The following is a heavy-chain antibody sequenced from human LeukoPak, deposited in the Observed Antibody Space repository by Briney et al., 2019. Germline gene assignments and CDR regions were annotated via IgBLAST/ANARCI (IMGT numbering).Heavy chain of an antibody. CDR2: IYTSGST. D-gene: IGHD3-3*01. Sequence: SETLSLTCTVSGGSISSYYWSWIRQPAGKGLEWIGRIYTSGSTNYNPSLKSRVTMSVDTSKNQFSLKLSSVTAADTAVYYCARDIKKRITIFGVVSVYYMDAWGKGTTVTVSS. CDR1: GGSISSYY. J-gene: IGHJ6*03. CDR3: ARDIKKRITIFGVVSVYYMDA. V-gene: IGHV4-4*07.